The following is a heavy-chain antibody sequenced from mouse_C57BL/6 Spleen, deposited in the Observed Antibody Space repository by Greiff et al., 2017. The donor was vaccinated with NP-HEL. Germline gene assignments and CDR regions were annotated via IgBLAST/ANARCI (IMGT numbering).Heavy chain of an antibody. CDR3: AREGNREYAMDY. CDR1: GYSITSGYY. V-gene: IGHV3-6*01. J-gene: IGHJ4*01. Sequence: EVKLLESGPGLVKPSQSLSLTCSVTGYSITSGYYWNWIRQFPGNKLEWMGYISYDGSNNYNPSLKKRNARTRDTSKNQLFLKLNSETTEDTATYYCAREGNREYAMDYWGQGTSVTVSS. CDR2: ISYDGSN.